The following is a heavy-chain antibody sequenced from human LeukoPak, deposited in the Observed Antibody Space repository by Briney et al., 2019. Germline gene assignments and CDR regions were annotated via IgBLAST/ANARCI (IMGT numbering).Heavy chain of an antibody. V-gene: IGHV1-8*01. J-gene: IGHJ4*02. D-gene: IGHD3-10*01. CDR1: GYTFTSYD. CDR2: MNPNSGNT. Sequence: ASVKVSCKASGYTFTSYDINWVRQATGQGLEWMGWMNPNSGNTGYAQKFQGRVTMTRNASISTAYMELSSLRSEDTAVYYCARGSRGTMVRGVTKVYYFDYWGQGTLVTVSS. CDR3: ARGSRGTMVRGVTKVYYFDY.